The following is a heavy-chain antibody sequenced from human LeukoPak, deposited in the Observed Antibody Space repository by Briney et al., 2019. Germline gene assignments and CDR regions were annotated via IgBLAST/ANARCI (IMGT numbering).Heavy chain of an antibody. CDR1: GGSFSGYY. V-gene: IGHV4-34*01. CDR3: ARDPPDGIAAAGLDY. D-gene: IGHD6-13*01. CDR2: INHSGST. J-gene: IGHJ4*02. Sequence: PSKTLSLTCAVYGGSFSGYYWSWIRQPPGKGLEWIGEINHSGSTNYNPSLKSRVTISVDTSKNQFSLKLSSVTAADTAVYYCARDPPDGIAAAGLDYWGQGTLVTVSS.